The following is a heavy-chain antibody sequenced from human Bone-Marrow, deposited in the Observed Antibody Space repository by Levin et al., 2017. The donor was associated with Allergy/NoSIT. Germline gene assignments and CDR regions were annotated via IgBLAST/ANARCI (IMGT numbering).Heavy chain of an antibody. D-gene: IGHD2-8*02. CDR1: GFTFSIYS. V-gene: IGHV3-21*01. CDR2: ISSSGSDM. J-gene: IGHJ3*01. CDR3: ARGIIGDVRVAHKEAFDV. Sequence: GESLKISCTVSGFTFSIYSINWVRQAPGKGLEWVSSISSSGSDMYYVDPVRGRFTISRDNANNSLTLQMNSLRAQDTDVYYSARGIIGDVRVAHKEAFDVWGQGTMVTVSS.